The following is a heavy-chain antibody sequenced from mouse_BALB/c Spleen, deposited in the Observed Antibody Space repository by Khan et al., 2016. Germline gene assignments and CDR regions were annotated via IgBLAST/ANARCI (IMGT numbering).Heavy chain of an antibody. D-gene: IGHD2-3*01. CDR1: GYTFTDYE. CDR3: TRKIHGYFSYWYFDV. J-gene: IGHJ1*01. CDR2: IDPETGGT. Sequence: QVRLQQSGAELVRPGASVTLSCKASGYTFTDYEMHWVKQTPVHGLEWIGAIDPETGGTAYNQKFKGKATLTADKSSSTAYMELRSLTSEDSAVYYCTRKIHGYFSYWYFDVWGAGTTVTVSS. V-gene: IGHV1-15*01.